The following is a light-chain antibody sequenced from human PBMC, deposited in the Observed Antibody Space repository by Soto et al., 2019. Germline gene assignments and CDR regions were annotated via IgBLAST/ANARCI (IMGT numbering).Light chain of an antibody. CDR2: AAS. Sequence: EVVMVQSPDTLSVSPGERATLSCRASQSIGTNLAWYQQKPGQPPRLLIYAASARPTDIPDRFSGSGSGTESILSISRLQSEDFAVYYCQQYNNRPPHTFGQGTKLELK. CDR1: QSIGTN. CDR3: QQYNNRPPHT. V-gene: IGKV3-15*01. J-gene: IGKJ2*01.